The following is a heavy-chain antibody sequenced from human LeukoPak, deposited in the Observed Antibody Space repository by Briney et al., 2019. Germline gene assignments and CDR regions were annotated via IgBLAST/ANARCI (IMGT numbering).Heavy chain of an antibody. J-gene: IGHJ4*02. Sequence: GGSLRLSCAASRFTFSSYSMNWVRQAPGKGLEWVSYISSSSSTIYYADSVKGRFTISRDNAKNTLYLQMNSLRAEDTAVYYCARSQLLGPLGYWGQGTLVTVSS. CDR1: RFTFSSYS. D-gene: IGHD5-18*01. CDR2: ISSSSSTI. V-gene: IGHV3-48*01. CDR3: ARSQLLGPLGY.